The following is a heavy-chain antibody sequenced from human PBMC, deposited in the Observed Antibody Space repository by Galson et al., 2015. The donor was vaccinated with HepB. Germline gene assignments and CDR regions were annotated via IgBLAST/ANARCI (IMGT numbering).Heavy chain of an antibody. V-gene: IGHV1-18*04. D-gene: IGHD2-21*01. CDR3: ARGPYCGVDCYENGALDI. CDR1: GYTFISYG. Sequence: SVKVSCKASGYTFISYGINWVRQAPGQGLEWMGWISGYNGNTNYVQKFQGRVTMTTDTSTSTAYLELRRLRSDDTAVYYCARGPYCGVDCYENGALDIWGQGTMITVSS. J-gene: IGHJ3*02. CDR2: ISGYNGNT.